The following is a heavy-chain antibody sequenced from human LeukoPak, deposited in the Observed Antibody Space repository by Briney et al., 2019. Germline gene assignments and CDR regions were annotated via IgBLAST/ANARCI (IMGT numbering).Heavy chain of an antibody. Sequence: WETLSLTCTVSGGSISSYYWSWIRHPAGKGMEWIGRIYTSGSTNYNPSLKSRVTMSVDTSKNQFSLKLSSVTAADTAVYYCARESGTGSSWTNPNCFDPWGEGTLVTVSS. D-gene: IGHD6-13*01. V-gene: IGHV4-4*07. CDR1: GGSISSYY. CDR2: IYTSGST. CDR3: ARESGTGSSWTNPNCFDP. J-gene: IGHJ5*02.